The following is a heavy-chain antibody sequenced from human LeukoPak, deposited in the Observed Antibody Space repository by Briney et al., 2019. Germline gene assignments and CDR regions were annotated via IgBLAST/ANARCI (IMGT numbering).Heavy chain of an antibody. CDR3: ARDRISINALDM. CDR1: GASISGHY. Sequence: SETLSLTCTVSGASISGHYLTWLRQPPAKGLEWIGCISHIGSTNYNPSLKSRLTISVDTSKNQFSLKLTSVTAADTAVYYCARDRISINALDMWGQGTMVTVSS. V-gene: IGHV4-59*11. CDR2: ISHIGST. D-gene: IGHD1-14*01. J-gene: IGHJ3*02.